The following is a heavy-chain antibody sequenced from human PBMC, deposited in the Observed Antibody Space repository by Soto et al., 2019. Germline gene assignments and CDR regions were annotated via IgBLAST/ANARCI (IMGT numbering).Heavy chain of an antibody. CDR2: MYNTGST. D-gene: IGHD2-21*02. CDR3: ARDLWGYCGADCYPLDV. V-gene: IGHV4-59*01. Sequence: SDTLSLTCTVSGGSISIYYWSWIGQPPGKGLEWIGYMYNTGSTIYNPSLKSRVTISVDTSKNQFSLKLNSVTAADTAVYYCARDLWGYCGADCYPLDVWGQGTTVTVSS. J-gene: IGHJ6*02. CDR1: GGSISIYY.